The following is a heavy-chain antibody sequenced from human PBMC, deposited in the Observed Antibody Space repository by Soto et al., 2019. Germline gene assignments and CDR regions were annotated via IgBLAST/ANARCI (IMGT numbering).Heavy chain of an antibody. V-gene: IGHV3-7*01. CDR1: GFTFSSYW. J-gene: IGHJ6*04. D-gene: IGHD6-6*01. CDR2: IKQDGSEE. Sequence: EVQLVESGGGLVQPGGSLRLSCAASGFTFSSYWMSWFRQAPGKGLEWVANIKQDGSEENYVDSVKGRFTISRDNAKNAQYLQMNSLRAEDTDVYYCARDRAARLWGKGTRVTVSS. CDR3: ARDRAARL.